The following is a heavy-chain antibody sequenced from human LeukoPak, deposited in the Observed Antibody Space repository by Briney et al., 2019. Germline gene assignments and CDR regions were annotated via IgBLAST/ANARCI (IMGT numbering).Heavy chain of an antibody. J-gene: IGHJ4*02. D-gene: IGHD3-10*01. CDR1: GGSFCGYY. CDR3: ARLGSDGGHFDY. V-gene: IGHV4-34*01. Sequence: PSETLSLTCAVYGGSFCGYYWSWIRQPPGKGLEWIGEINHSGSTNYNPSLKSRVTISVDTSKNQFSLKLSSVTAADTAVYYCARLGSDGGHFDYWGQGTLVTVSS. CDR2: INHSGST.